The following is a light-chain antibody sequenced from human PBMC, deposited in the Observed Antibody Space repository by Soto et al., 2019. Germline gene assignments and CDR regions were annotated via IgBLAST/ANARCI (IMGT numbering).Light chain of an antibody. CDR3: QQYASSLVYT. V-gene: IGKV3-20*01. CDR2: SAS. J-gene: IGKJ2*01. Sequence: EIGLTQSPGTLSLSPGERATLSCRASQSISSRYLAWYQQKPGQAPRLLIYSASSRATGIQDRFSGSGSGTDFTLTISRLEPEYFAVYYCQQYASSLVYTFGQGTRLDIK. CDR1: QSISSRY.